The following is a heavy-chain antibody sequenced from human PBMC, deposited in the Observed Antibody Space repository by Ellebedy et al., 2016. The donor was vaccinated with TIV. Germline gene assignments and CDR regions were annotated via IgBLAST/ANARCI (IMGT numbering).Heavy chain of an antibody. CDR2: ISSSGRNI. V-gene: IGHV3-21*01. Sequence: GGSLRLXXAGSGFSFSDYSINWVRQAPGKGLEWVSSISSSGRNIYYADSMKGRFTISRDNAKNSVYLQMNTLRVDDTTIYYCARASAMGSLFYYYMDVWGKGTTVTVSS. D-gene: IGHD5-18*01. CDR1: GFSFSDYS. J-gene: IGHJ6*03. CDR3: ARASAMGSLFYYYMDV.